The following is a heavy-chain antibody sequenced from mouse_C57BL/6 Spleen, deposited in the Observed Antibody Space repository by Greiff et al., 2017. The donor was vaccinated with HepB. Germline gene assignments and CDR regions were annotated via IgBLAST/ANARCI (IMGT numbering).Heavy chain of an antibody. J-gene: IGHJ4*01. Sequence: EVKLVESGPELVKPGDSVKISCKASGYSFTGYFMNWVMQSHGKSLEWIGRINPYNGDTFYNQKFKGKATLTVDKSSSTAHMELRSLTSEDSAVYYCASQPYYYAMDYWGQGTSVTVSS. CDR2: INPYNGDT. V-gene: IGHV1-20*01. D-gene: IGHD6-1*01. CDR1: GYSFTGYF. CDR3: ASQPYYYAMDY.